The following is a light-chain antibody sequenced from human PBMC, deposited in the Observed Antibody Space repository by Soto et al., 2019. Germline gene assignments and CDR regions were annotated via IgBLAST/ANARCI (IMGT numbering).Light chain of an antibody. J-gene: IGKJ1*01. CDR2: EAF. CDR1: QTISSW. CDR3: QQYHSYPWT. Sequence: DIQMTQSPSTLSSSIGDRVTITCRASQTISSWLAWYQQKPGKAPKLLIYEAFNLESGVPSRFSGSGARTXXXXXXXXXQPDDFATYYCQQYHSYPWTFGQGTKVAIK. V-gene: IGKV1-5*03.